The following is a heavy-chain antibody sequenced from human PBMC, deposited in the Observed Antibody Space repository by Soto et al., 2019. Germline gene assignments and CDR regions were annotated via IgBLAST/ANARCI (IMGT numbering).Heavy chain of an antibody. CDR3: SRSLNS. CDR2: INQDGSEK. CDR1: GFTFSTDW. V-gene: IGHV3-7*01. Sequence: GGSLRLSCADSGFTFSTDWMDWVRQTPGKGLEWVANINQDGSEKNYVDSVKGRFTIYGDNAKNSLYLQMSSLTAEDSALYYCSRSLNSWGQGTLVTVSS. J-gene: IGHJ4*02.